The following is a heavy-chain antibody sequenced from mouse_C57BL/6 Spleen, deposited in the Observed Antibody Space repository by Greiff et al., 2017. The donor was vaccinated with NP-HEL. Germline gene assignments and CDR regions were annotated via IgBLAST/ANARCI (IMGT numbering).Heavy chain of an antibody. Sequence: EVQLQQSGTVLARPGASVKMSCKTSGYTFTSYWMHWVKQRPGQGLEWIGAIYPGNSDTSYNQKFKGKAKLTAVTSASTAYMELSSLTNEDSAVYYCTSVSTMITTRAYWGQGTLVTVSA. J-gene: IGHJ3*01. CDR1: GYTFTSYW. CDR2: IYPGNSDT. CDR3: TSVSTMITTRAY. D-gene: IGHD2-4*01. V-gene: IGHV1-5*01.